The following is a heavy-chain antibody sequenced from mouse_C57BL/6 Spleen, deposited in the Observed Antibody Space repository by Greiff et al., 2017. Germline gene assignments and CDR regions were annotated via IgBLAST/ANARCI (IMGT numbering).Heavy chain of an antibody. J-gene: IGHJ2*01. D-gene: IGHD2-1*01. CDR2: IYPGSGNT. V-gene: IGHV1-76*01. CDR3: ASSIYYGNYDYFDY. Sequence: QVHVKQSGAELVRPGASVKLSCKASGYTFTDYYINWVKQRPGQGLEWIARIYPGSGNTYYNEKFKGKATLTAEKSSSTAYMQLSSLTSEDSAVYFCASSIYYGNYDYFDYWGQGTTLTVSS. CDR1: GYTFTDYY.